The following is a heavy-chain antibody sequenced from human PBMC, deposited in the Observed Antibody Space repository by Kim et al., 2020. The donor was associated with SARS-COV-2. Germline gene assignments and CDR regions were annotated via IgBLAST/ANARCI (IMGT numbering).Heavy chain of an antibody. D-gene: IGHD4-17*01. Sequence: ASVKVSCKASGYTFTNYDINWVRQATGQGLEWMGWMNPNSGHTGFAQKFQGRDTMTRNTSISTAYMELSSLRSEDTAVYYCTRHRTGDYGGHSNWFDPWVQGTLVGVST. J-gene: IGHJ5*02. CDR2: MNPNSGHT. CDR1: GYTFTNYD. CDR3: TRHRTGDYGGHSNWFDP. V-gene: IGHV1-8*01.